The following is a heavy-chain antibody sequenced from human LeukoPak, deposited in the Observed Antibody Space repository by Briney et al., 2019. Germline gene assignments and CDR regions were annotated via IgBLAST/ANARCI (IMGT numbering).Heavy chain of an antibody. D-gene: IGHD1-26*01. CDR3: ARDLPSTSNWELDY. CDR1: GYTFTDYY. Sequence: ASVKVSCKASGYTFTDYYIHWVRRAPGQGLEWMGRINSNNGVTDDAQNFQVRVTMTRDTSISTAYMELSRLTSDDTAVYYCARDLPSTSNWELDYWGQGTLVIVSS. CDR2: INSNNGVT. V-gene: IGHV1-2*06. J-gene: IGHJ4*02.